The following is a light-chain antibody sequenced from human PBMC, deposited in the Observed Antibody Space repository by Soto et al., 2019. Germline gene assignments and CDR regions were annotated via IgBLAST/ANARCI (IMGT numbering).Light chain of an antibody. CDR1: RYIGSN. V-gene: IGKV3-20*01. Sequence: EIVMTQAPPTLSVSPGERATLSCRASRYIGSNLAWYQQKPGQAPRLVIFGASRRATDIPDRFSGGGSGTDFSLTISRLEHEDFAVYYCQQYGTSHPWTFGQGTKVDIK. CDR2: GAS. J-gene: IGKJ1*01. CDR3: QQYGTSHPWT.